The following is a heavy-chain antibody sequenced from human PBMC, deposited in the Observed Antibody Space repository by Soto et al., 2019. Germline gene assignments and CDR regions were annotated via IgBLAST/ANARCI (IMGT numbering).Heavy chain of an antibody. CDR3: VRDRDRRWFDP. CDR2: ISSEGDST. CDR1: GFIFSDFY. J-gene: IGHJ5*02. D-gene: IGHD3-10*01. Sequence: QLVESGGGLVKPGGSLRLSCEASGFIFSDFYMAWIRQSPGKGLEWVSYISSEGDSTYADSVKGRFTTSRDNAKNSLYLQMNSLRVEDTAVYYCVRDRDRRWFDPWGQGTLVTVSS. V-gene: IGHV3-11*01.